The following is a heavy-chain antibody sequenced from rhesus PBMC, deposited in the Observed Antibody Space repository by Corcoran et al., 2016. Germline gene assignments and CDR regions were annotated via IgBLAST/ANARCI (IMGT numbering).Heavy chain of an antibody. CDR2: ITGKRATT. J-gene: IGHJ4*01. V-gene: IGHV4-80*01. Sequence: QAQLQASGPGLVKPSETQSLTCAVSGGSFSRYWLCLIRQPPGMGLEWIGEITGKRATTSYNPARESRITISKDASKDHVSLNLKSVTAADTAVYYCARQEVVVTKGFDLWSQGILVNVSS. D-gene: IGHD3-16*01. CDR1: GGSFSRYW. CDR3: ARQEVVVTKGFDL.